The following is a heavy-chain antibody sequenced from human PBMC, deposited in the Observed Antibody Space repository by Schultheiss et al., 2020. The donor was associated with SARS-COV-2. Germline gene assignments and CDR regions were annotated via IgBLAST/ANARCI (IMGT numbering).Heavy chain of an antibody. V-gene: IGHV3-30*02. Sequence: GGSLRLSCAASGFTFSSYAMHWVRQAPGKGLEWVAFIRYDGSNKYYADSVKGRFTISRDNSKNMLYLQMNSLRAEDTAVYYCARGEKYGDYSYGYWGQGTLVTVSS. CDR1: GFTFSSYA. CDR2: IRYDGSNK. CDR3: ARGEKYGDYSYGY. J-gene: IGHJ4*02. D-gene: IGHD4-17*01.